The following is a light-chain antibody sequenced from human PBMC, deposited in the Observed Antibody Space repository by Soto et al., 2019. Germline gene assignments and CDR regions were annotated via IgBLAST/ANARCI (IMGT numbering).Light chain of an antibody. CDR2: GAS. CDR3: QQYGSSGT. J-gene: IGKJ1*01. Sequence: EIVLTQSPGTLSLSPEERATLSCRASQSVSNNYLAWYQQKPGQAPRLLIYGASNRATGIPDRFSGSGSGTEFTLTISRLEPEDFAVYHCQQYGSSGTFGQGTKVEIK. CDR1: QSVSNNY. V-gene: IGKV3-20*01.